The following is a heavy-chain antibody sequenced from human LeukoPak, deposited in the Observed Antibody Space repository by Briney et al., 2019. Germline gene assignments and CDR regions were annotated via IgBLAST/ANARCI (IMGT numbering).Heavy chain of an antibody. J-gene: IGHJ4*01. CDR3: ARSKGDMRDDY. CDR1: GGSINTYY. CDR2: IHYSGST. Sequence: SETLSLTCTVSGGSINTYYRSWIRQPPGKGLDWIAYIHYSGSTNYNPSLKSRVTISIDTSKNQFSLKLNSVTAADTAVYYCARSKGDMRDDYWGQGTPVTVSS. V-gene: IGHV4-59*12. D-gene: IGHD2-15*01.